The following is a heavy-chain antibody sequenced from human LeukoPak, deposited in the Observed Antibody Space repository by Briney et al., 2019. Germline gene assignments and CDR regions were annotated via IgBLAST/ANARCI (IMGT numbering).Heavy chain of an antibody. V-gene: IGHV3-7*01. CDR2: INQDRSQK. CDR3: ARENDYVWGSYRAYYYGMDV. Sequence: GGSLRLSCAASGFTFRSYWMSWVRQAPGKGLEWVANINQDRSQKYYVDSVRGRFTISRDNAKSSLFLQMNSLRAEDTAVYYCARENDYVWGSYRAYYYGMDVWGKGTTVTVSS. CDR1: GFTFRSYW. D-gene: IGHD3-16*02. J-gene: IGHJ6*04.